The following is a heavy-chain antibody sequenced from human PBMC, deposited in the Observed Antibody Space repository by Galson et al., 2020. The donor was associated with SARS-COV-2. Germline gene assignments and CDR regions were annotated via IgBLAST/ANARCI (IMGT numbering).Heavy chain of an antibody. CDR2: INHSGST. Sequence: SETLSLTCAVYGGSFSGYYWSWIRQPPGKGLEWIGEINHSGSTNYNPSLKSRVTISVDTSKNQFSLKLSSVTAADTAVYYCARGRVIMGYCSSTSCYGVGSYYYYYYMVVWGKGTTVTISS. CDR1: GGSFSGYY. CDR3: ARGRVIMGYCSSTSCYGVGSYYYYYYMVV. J-gene: IGHJ6*03. V-gene: IGHV4-34*01. D-gene: IGHD2-2*01.